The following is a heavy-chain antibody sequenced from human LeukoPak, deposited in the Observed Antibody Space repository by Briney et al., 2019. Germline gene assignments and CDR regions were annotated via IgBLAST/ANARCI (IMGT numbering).Heavy chain of an antibody. CDR1: GGTFSSYA. CDR2: IIPIFGTA. CDR3: ARHHDYYGSGTHYYYYYMDV. Sequence: ASVTVSCTASGGTFSSYAISWVRQAPGQGLEWMGGIIPIFGTANYAQKFQGRVTITADESTSTAYMELSSLRSEDTAVYYCARHHDYYGSGTHYYYYYMDVWGKGTTVTISS. V-gene: IGHV1-69*13. J-gene: IGHJ6*03. D-gene: IGHD3-10*01.